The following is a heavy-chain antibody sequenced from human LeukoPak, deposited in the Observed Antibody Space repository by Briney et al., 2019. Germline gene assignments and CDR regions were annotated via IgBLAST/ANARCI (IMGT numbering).Heavy chain of an antibody. V-gene: IGHV3-23*01. CDR3: AKYYYDSSGYRYDAFDI. Sequence: PGGSLRLSCAVSGFTFSNFAMTWVRQVPGKGLEWVSTISGSGGSTYYADSVKGRFTISRDNSKNTLCLQMNSLRAEDTAVYYCAKYYYDSSGYRYDAFDIWGQGTMVTVSS. J-gene: IGHJ3*02. CDR2: ISGSGGST. D-gene: IGHD3-22*01. CDR1: GFTFSNFA.